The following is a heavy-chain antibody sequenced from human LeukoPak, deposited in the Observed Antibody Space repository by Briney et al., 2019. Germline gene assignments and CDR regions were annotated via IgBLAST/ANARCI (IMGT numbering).Heavy chain of an antibody. D-gene: IGHD3-3*01. CDR3: ARSAAYYDFRSGISFDP. CDR1: GGSISSSSYY. J-gene: IGHJ5*02. CDR2: IYYSGST. V-gene: IGHV4-39*01. Sequence: SETLSLTCTVSGGSISSSSYYWGWIRQPPGKGLEWIGSIYYSGSTYYNPSLKSRVTISVDTSKNQFSLKLSSVTAAGTAVYYCARSAAYYDFRSGISFDPWGQGTLVTVSS.